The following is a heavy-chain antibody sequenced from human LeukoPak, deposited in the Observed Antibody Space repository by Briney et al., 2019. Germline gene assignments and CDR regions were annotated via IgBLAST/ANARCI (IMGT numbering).Heavy chain of an antibody. D-gene: IGHD5-24*01. J-gene: IGHJ4*02. V-gene: IGHV1-45*02. CDR1: GYTFTSYA. Sequence: SVKVSCKASGYTFTSYAMNWVRQAPGQALEWMGWITPFNGNTNYAQKFQDRVTITRDRSMSTAYMELSSLRSEDTAMYYCANGPDGYNTYWGQGTLVTVSS. CDR2: ITPFNGNT. CDR3: ANGPDGYNTY.